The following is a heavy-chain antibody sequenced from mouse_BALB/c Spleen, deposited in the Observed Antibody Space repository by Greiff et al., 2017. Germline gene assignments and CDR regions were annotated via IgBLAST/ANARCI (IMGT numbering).Heavy chain of an antibody. V-gene: IGHV5-2*01. CDR2: INSDGGST. D-gene: IGHD2-1*01. CDR1: EYEFPSHD. J-gene: IGHJ4*01. Sequence: DVMLVESGGGLVQPGESLKLSCESNEYEFPSHDMSWVRKTPEKRLELVAAINSDGGSTYYPDTMERRFIISRDNTKKTLYLQMSSLRSEDTALYYCARHDGKGAIYAMDYWGQGTSVTVSS. CDR3: ARHDGKGAIYAMDY.